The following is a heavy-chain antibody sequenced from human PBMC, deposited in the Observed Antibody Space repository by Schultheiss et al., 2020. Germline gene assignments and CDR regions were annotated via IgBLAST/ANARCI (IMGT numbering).Heavy chain of an antibody. CDR2: ISYDGSNK. J-gene: IGHJ4*02. V-gene: IGHV3-30-3*01. Sequence: GGSLRLSCAASGFTFSSYAMHWVRQAPGKGLEWAAVISYDGSNKYYADSVKGRFTISRDNSKNTLYLQMNSLRAEDTAVYYCAKVSYSSDYYFDYWGQGTLVTVSS. CDR1: GFTFSSYA. CDR3: AKVSYSSDYYFDY. D-gene: IGHD6-19*01.